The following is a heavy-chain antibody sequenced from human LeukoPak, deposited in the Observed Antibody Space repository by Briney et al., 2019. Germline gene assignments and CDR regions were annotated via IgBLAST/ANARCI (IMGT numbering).Heavy chain of an antibody. V-gene: IGHV1-8*01. CDR2: MNPNSGNT. CDR1: GYAFTSYD. CDR3: ARGLKAARQHYYMDV. D-gene: IGHD6-6*01. Sequence: GASVKVSCKASGYAFTSYDINWVRQATGQGLEWMGWMNPNSGNTGYAQKFQGRVTMTRNTSISTAYMELSSLRSEDTAVYYCARGLKAARQHYYMDVWGKGTTVTVSS. J-gene: IGHJ6*03.